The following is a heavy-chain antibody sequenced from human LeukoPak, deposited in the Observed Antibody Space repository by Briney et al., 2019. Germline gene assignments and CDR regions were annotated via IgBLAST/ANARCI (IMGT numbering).Heavy chain of an antibody. V-gene: IGHV3-23*01. CDR1: AFIFSNYG. J-gene: IGHJ4*02. CDR2: ISGSGGST. Sequence: GGSLRLSCVASAFIFSNYGMHWVRQAPGKGLEWVSAISGSGGSTYYADSVKGRFTISRDNSKNTLYLQMNSLRAEDTAVYYCARELHHVPGEWGQGTLVTVSS. CDR3: ARELHHVPGE. D-gene: IGHD7-27*01.